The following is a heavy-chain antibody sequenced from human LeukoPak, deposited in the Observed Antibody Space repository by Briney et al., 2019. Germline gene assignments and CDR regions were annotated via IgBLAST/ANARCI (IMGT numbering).Heavy chain of an antibody. CDR1: GFTFSSYW. J-gene: IGHJ3*02. V-gene: IGHV3-23*01. CDR2: ISGSGGST. CDR3: AGLAVAGTGGAFDI. D-gene: IGHD6-19*01. Sequence: GGSLRLSCVASGFTFSSYWMSWVRQAPGKGLEWVSAISGSGGSTYYADSVKGRFTISRDNSKNTLYLQMNSLRAEDTAVYYCAGLAVAGTGGAFDIWGQGTMVTVSS.